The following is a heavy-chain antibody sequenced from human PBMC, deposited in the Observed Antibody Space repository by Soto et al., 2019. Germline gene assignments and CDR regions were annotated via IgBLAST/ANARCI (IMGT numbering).Heavy chain of an antibody. CDR2: IWYDGSNK. CDR3: ARDPFLQIAVAGTRDYYYYGMDV. J-gene: IGHJ6*02. D-gene: IGHD6-19*01. V-gene: IGHV3-33*01. CDR1: GFTFSSYG. Sequence: GGSLRLSCAASGFTFSSYGMHWVRQAPGKGLEWVAVIWYDGSNKYYADSVKGRFTISRDNSKNTLYLQMNSLRAEDTAVYYCARDPFLQIAVAGTRDYYYYGMDVWGQGTTVTVSS.